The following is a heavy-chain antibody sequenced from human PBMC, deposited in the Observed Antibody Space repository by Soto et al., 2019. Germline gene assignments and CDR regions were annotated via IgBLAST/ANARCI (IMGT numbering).Heavy chain of an antibody. Sequence: EVQLLESGGGLVRPGGSLRLSCAASGFTFTNYDMSWVRQAPGKGLEWVSVITGSGGTTYSADSVKCLFTISRDNSNSTLYLQMNSLRAEDTAVYYCAKDRRRDHYYHMDVWGKGTTVTVSS. CDR2: ITGSGGTT. CDR1: GFTFTNYD. J-gene: IGHJ6*03. V-gene: IGHV3-23*01. CDR3: AKDRRRDHYYHMDV.